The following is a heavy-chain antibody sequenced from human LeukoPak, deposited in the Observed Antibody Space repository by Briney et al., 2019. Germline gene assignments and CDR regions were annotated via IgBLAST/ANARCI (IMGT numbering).Heavy chain of an antibody. CDR1: GYTFTSYD. D-gene: IGHD6-6*01. CDR2: MSPNSGNT. Sequence: ASVKVSCKASGYTFTSYDINWVRQATGQGLEWMGWMSPNSGNTGYAQKFQGRVTMTRNTSISTAYMELSSLRSEDTAVYYCARDPDFGEQLVLYYYGMDVWGQGTTVTVSS. V-gene: IGHV1-8*01. J-gene: IGHJ6*02. CDR3: ARDPDFGEQLVLYYYGMDV.